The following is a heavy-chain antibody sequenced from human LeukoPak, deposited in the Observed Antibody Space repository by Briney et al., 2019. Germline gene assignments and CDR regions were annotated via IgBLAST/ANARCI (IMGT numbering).Heavy chain of an antibody. CDR3: AKDGGLWVSAHWGDS. CDR1: GFTFSSYT. Sequence: GGSLRLSCAASGFTFSSYTMSWVRQAPGKGLEWVSTITTSDGNTYYADSVKGRFTVSRDNSKNTLFLQMNSQRAEDTAVYYCAKDGGLWVSAHWGDSWGRGTLVTVSS. CDR2: ITTSDGNT. J-gene: IGHJ4*02. V-gene: IGHV3-23*01. D-gene: IGHD7-27*01.